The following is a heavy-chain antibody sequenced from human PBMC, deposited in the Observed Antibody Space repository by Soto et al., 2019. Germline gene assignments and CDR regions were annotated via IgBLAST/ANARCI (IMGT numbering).Heavy chain of an antibody. CDR1: GDSLTSHSYY. J-gene: IGHJ4*02. CDR2: IYYTGNA. Sequence: SETLSLTCTVSGDSLTSHSYYWTWVRQPPGKGLEWIGNIYYTGNANYNPSLTGRVTLSVDTSRNQFSLRLTSVTTADTAVYYCARVSYYDPRDYTLIGYFDSWGQETLVTVSS. D-gene: IGHD3-22*01. V-gene: IGHV4-61*01. CDR3: ARVSYYDPRDYTLIGYFDS.